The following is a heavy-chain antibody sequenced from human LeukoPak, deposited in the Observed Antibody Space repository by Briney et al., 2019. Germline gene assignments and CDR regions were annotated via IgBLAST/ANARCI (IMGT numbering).Heavy chain of an antibody. CDR3: ARGADELSPDY. Sequence: SETLSLTCTVSGGSISSGDYSWSWLRPPPGKGLEWIGYIYYSGSTYYNPPIKSQVTISVYTSKNPLSLKLSSVTAADLAVYYCARGADELSPDYWGQGTLVTVSS. V-gene: IGHV4-30-4*01. CDR1: GGSISSGDYS. J-gene: IGHJ4*02. CDR2: IYYSGST. D-gene: IGHD1-26*01.